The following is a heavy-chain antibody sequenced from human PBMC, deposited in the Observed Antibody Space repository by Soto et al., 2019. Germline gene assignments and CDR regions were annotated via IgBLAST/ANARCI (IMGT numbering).Heavy chain of an antibody. CDR3: ASGLVTTLHY. Sequence: QLQLQEYGSGLVKPSQTLSLTCAVSGGSISSGGYSWSWIRQPPGKGLEWIGYIYHSGSTYYNPSLKSRVTISVDRSKNQFSLKLSSVTAAETAVYYCASGLVTTLHYWGQGTLVTVSS. CDR1: GGSISSGGYS. D-gene: IGHD4-17*01. J-gene: IGHJ4*02. CDR2: IYHSGST. V-gene: IGHV4-30-2*01.